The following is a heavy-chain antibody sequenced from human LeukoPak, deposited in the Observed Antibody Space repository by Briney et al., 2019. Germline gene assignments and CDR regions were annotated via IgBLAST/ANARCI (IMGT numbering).Heavy chain of an antibody. CDR2: ISYDGSNK. CDR1: GFTFSSYG. J-gene: IGHJ4*02. D-gene: IGHD6-13*01. V-gene: IGHV3-30*03. Sequence: GRSLRLSCAASGFTFSSYGMHWVRQAPGKGLEWVAVISYDGSNKYYADSVKGRFTISRDNSKNTLYLQMNSLRAEDTAVYYCARVGYSSSWSPSDYWGQGALVTVSS. CDR3: ARVGYSSSWSPSDY.